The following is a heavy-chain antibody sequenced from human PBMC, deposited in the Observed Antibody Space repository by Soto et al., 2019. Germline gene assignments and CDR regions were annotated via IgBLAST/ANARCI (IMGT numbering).Heavy chain of an antibody. CDR1: GYSFSSGYY. CDR2: IYHSGST. D-gene: IGHD2-2*02. CDR3: ARAYCSTASCYTWAFDI. Sequence: SETLSLTCAVSGYSFSSGYYWGWIRQPPGKGLEWIGTIYHSGSTYYNPSLKSRVTISLDTSRNQFSLKLSSVTAADTAVYYCARAYCSTASCYTWAFDIWGQGTTVTVSS. J-gene: IGHJ3*02. V-gene: IGHV4-38-2*01.